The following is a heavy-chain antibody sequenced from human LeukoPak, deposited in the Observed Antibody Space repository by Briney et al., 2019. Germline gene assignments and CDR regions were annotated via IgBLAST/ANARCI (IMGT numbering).Heavy chain of an antibody. CDR3: ARVCSSTSCYHHYYYGMDV. D-gene: IGHD2-2*01. V-gene: IGHV1-18*01. J-gene: IGHJ6*02. CDR2: ISAYNGNT. CDR1: GYTLTSYG. Sequence: GASVKVSCKASGYTLTSYGISWVRQAPGQGLEWMGWISAYNGNTNYAQKLQGRVTMTTDTSTSTAYMELRSLRSDDTAVYYCARVCSSTSCYHHYYYGMDVWGQGTTVTVSS.